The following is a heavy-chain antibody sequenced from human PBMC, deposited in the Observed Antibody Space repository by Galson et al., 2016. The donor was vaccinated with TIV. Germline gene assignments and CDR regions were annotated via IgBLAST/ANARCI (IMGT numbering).Heavy chain of an antibody. Sequence: SLRLSCAASGFTFSDYYMSWIRQAPGKGLEWVSYIGSSGRAMYYADSVKGRFTISRDNAKNPLYLQMNSLRAEDTALYYCARDCSSTNCYSDPIYFDYWGQGILVTVSS. V-gene: IGHV3-11*01. D-gene: IGHD2-2*02. CDR2: IGSSGRAM. CDR1: GFTFSDYY. J-gene: IGHJ4*02. CDR3: ARDCSSTNCYSDPIYFDY.